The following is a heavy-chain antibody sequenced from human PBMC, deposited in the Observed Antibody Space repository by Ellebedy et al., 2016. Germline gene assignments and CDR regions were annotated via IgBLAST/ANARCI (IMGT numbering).Heavy chain of an antibody. CDR1: GYSFITYW. Sequence: GESLKISCKVSGYSFITYWISWVRQMPGKGLEWMGRIDPSDSYTKYSPSFQGHVTISADKSISTAYLRWSSLKASDTAIYYCARLSIVGGNFDSWGQGTLVTVSS. J-gene: IGHJ4*02. V-gene: IGHV5-10-1*01. D-gene: IGHD1-26*01. CDR3: ARLSIVGGNFDS. CDR2: IDPSDSYT.